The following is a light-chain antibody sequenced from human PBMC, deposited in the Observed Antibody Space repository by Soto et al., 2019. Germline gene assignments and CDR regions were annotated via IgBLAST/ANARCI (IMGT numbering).Light chain of an antibody. CDR3: SSYTNSSPYVV. J-gene: IGLJ2*01. CDR1: SSDVGGYNY. V-gene: IGLV2-14*01. Sequence: QSALTQPASVSGSPGQSITISCTGTSSDVGGYNYVSWYQQHPGKAPKLMIYDVSNRPSGVSNRFSGSKSGKTASLTISGLQAEDEADYYCSSYTNSSPYVVFGGGTKLTVL. CDR2: DVS.